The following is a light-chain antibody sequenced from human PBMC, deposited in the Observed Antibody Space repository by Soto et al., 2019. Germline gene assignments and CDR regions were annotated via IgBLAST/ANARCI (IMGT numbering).Light chain of an antibody. CDR3: GTWDSSLSAHYV. CDR1: SSNIGNNY. J-gene: IGLJ1*01. CDR2: DNN. V-gene: IGLV1-51*01. Sequence: TQPPSVSAAPGQKVTISCSRSSSNIGNNYVSWYQQLPGTAPKLLIYDNNKRPSGIPDRFSGSKSGTSATLGITGLQTGDEADYYCGTWDSSLSAHYVFGTGTTVTVL.